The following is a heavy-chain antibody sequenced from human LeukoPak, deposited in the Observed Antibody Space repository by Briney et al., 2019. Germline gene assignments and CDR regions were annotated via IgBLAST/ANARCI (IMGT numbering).Heavy chain of an antibody. CDR3: AKDVGYSSGWYYFDY. J-gene: IGHJ4*02. Sequence: GGSLTLSCAASGFTFDDYAMHWFRQAPGKGLEWVSLISWDGGSTYYADSVKGRFTISRDNSKNSLYLQMNSLRAEDTALYYCAKDVGYSSGWYYFDYWGQGTLVTVSS. V-gene: IGHV3-43D*03. CDR2: ISWDGGST. CDR1: GFTFDDYA. D-gene: IGHD6-19*01.